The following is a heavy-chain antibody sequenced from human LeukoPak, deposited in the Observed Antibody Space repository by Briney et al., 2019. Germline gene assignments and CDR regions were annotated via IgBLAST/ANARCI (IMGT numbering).Heavy chain of an antibody. CDR3: AAMLNNYFDSRGYTDY. D-gene: IGHD3-22*01. CDR1: GFTFTSSA. Sequence: SVKVSCKASGFTFTSSAMQWVRQARGQRLEWIGWIVVGSGNTNYAQKFQERVTITRDMSTSTAYMELSSLRSEDTAVYYCAAMLNNYFDSRGYTDYWGQGTLVTVSS. CDR2: IVVGSGNT. V-gene: IGHV1-58*02. J-gene: IGHJ4*02.